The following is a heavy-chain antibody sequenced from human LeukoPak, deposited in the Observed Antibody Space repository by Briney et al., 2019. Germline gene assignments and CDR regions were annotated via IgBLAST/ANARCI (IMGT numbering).Heavy chain of an antibody. Sequence: ASVKVSCKASGYTFTGYYMHWVRQAPGQGLEWMGRINPNSGGTNYAQKFQGRVTMTRDTSISTAYMELSRLRSDDTAVYYCARGADTMVRGVINNWFDPWGQGTLVTVSS. D-gene: IGHD3-10*01. J-gene: IGHJ5*02. V-gene: IGHV1-2*06. CDR1: GYTFTGYY. CDR3: ARGADTMVRGVINNWFDP. CDR2: INPNSGGT.